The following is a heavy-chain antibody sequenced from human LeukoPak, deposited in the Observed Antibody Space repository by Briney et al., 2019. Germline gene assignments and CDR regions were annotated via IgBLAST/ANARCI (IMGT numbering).Heavy chain of an antibody. D-gene: IGHD2-15*01. Sequence: GGSLRLSCAASGFTFSSYWMSWVRQAPGKGLEWVANIKQDGSEKYYVDSVKGRFTISRDNAKNSLYLQMNSLRAEDTAVYYCAREMVDIVVVVAAFDYWGQGTLVTVSS. CDR1: GFTFSSYW. V-gene: IGHV3-7*01. CDR2: IKQDGSEK. J-gene: IGHJ4*02. CDR3: AREMVDIVVVVAAFDY.